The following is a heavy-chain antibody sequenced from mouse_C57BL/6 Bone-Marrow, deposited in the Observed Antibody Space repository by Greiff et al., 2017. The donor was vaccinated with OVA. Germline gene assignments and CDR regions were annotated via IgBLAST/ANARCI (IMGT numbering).Heavy chain of an antibody. V-gene: IGHV5-16*01. CDR3: ARGGGYYYGSSPAWFAY. CDR2: INYDGSST. Sequence: DVKVEESEGGLVQPGSSMKLSCTASGFTFSDYYMAWVRQVPEKGLEWVANINYDGSSTYYLDSLKSRFIISRDNAKNILYLQMSSLKSEDTATYYCARGGGYYYGSSPAWFAYWGQGTLVTVSA. CDR1: GFTFSDYY. D-gene: IGHD1-1*01. J-gene: IGHJ3*01.